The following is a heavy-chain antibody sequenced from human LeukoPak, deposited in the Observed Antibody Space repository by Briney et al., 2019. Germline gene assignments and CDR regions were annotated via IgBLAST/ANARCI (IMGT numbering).Heavy chain of an antibody. V-gene: IGHV1-2*02. Sequence: ASVKVSCKASGYTFTGYYMHWVRQAPGQGLEWMGWINPNSGGTNYAQKFQGRVTMTRDTSISTAYMELSRLRSDDTAVYYCARERGGNSGWGFDYWGQGTLVTVSS. CDR2: INPNSGGT. D-gene: IGHD4-23*01. CDR1: GYTFTGYY. J-gene: IGHJ4*02. CDR3: ARERGGNSGWGFDY.